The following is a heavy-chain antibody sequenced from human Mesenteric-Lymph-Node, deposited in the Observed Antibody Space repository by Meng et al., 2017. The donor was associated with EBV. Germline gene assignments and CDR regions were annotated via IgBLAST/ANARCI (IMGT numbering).Heavy chain of an antibody. Sequence: DVRVWSSGVDLSRPGWSRRLSCAASGCTFISYAMAWVREAPGKGLEWVSTIGPNTGRTYYTDSVGDRITISRDTSKNTLFLQMNSLRAEDTAVYHCTRDDRGWLPDHWGRGTLVTVSS. J-gene: IGHJ5*02. D-gene: IGHD3-22*01. CDR2: IGPNTGRT. V-gene: IGHV3-23*01. CDR3: TRDDRGWLPDH. CDR1: GCTFISYA.